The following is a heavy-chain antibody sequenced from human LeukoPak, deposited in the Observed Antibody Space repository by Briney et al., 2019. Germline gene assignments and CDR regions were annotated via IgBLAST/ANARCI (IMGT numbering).Heavy chain of an antibody. V-gene: IGHV3-74*01. CDR2: INSDGRST. Sequence: PGGSLRFSCAASTFTFSSYWMHWVPQAPGKGRMWVSRINSDGRSTSYADSVKGRFTISRDNAKNTLDLQMNSLRTEDTAVYYCTRDQLYCSGGICYFDYWGQGTLVTVSS. D-gene: IGHD2-15*01. J-gene: IGHJ4*02. CDR1: TFTFSSYW. CDR3: TRDQLYCSGGICYFDY.